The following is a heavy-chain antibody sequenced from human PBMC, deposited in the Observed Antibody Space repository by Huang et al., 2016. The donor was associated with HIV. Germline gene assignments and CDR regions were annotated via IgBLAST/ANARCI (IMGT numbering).Heavy chain of an antibody. J-gene: IGHJ4*02. D-gene: IGHD3-22*01. CDR1: GGTFSSYA. CDR3: ARVESRRYYDSSGYYY. V-gene: IGHV1-69*01. Sequence: QVQLVQSGAEVKKPGSSVKVSCKASGGTFSSYAISWVRQAPGQRLEWMGGSIPIFGTANYAQKFQGRVTITADESTSTAYMELSSLRSEDTAVYYCARVESRRYYDSSGYYYWGQGTLVTVSS. CDR2: SIPIFGTA.